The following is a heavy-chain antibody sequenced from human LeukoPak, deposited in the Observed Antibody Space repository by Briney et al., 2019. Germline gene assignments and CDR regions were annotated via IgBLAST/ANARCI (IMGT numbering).Heavy chain of an antibody. J-gene: IGHJ3*02. V-gene: IGHV4-59*01. Sequence: GSLRLSCAASGFTFSSYSMNWVRQAPGKGLEWIGYIYYSGSTNYNPSLKSRVTISVDTSKNQFSLKLSSVTAADTAVYYCAREGSGYYYDAFDIWGQGTMVTVSS. CDR3: AREGSGYYYDAFDI. D-gene: IGHD3-22*01. CDR1: GFTFSSYS. CDR2: IYYSGST.